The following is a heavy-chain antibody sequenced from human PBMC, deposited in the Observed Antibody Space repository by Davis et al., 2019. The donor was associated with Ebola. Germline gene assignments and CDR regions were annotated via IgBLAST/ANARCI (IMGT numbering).Heavy chain of an antibody. CDR3: TTTMVTNDY. J-gene: IGHJ4*02. CDR2: IRSKANSYAT. V-gene: IGHV3-73*01. CDR1: GFTFSGSA. D-gene: IGHD4/OR15-4a*01. Sequence: GGSLRLSCAASGFTFSGSAMHWVRQASGKGLEWVGRIRSKANSYATAYAASVKGRFTISRDDSKDTAYLQMNSLKTEDTAVYYCTTTMVTNDYWGQGTLVTVSS.